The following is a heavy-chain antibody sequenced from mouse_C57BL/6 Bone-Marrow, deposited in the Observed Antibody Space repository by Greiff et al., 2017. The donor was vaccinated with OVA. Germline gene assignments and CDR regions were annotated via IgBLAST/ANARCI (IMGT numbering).Heavy chain of an antibody. V-gene: IGHV1-53*01. Sequence: QVHVKQPGTELVKPGASVKLSCKASGYTFTSYWMHWVKQRPGQGLEWIGNINPSNGGTNYNEKFKSKATLTVDKSSSTAYMQLSSLTSEDSAVYYCARFFYYGNYYAMDYWGQGTSVTVSS. D-gene: IGHD2-1*01. CDR1: GYTFTSYW. CDR3: ARFFYYGNYYAMDY. J-gene: IGHJ4*01. CDR2: INPSNGGT.